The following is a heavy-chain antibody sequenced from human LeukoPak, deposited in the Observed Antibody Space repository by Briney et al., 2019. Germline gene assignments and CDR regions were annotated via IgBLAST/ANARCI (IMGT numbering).Heavy chain of an antibody. D-gene: IGHD1-7*01. CDR1: GYTFTGYY. CDR2: IKPNSGGT. V-gene: IGHV1-2*02. J-gene: IGHJ4*02. Sequence: WASVKVSCKASGYTFTGYYMHWVRQAPGQGLEWMGWIKPNSGGTNYAQKFQGRVTMTRDTSISTAYMELSRLRSDDTAVYYCARVEVTGTTPFPYFDYWGQGTLVTVSS. CDR3: ARVEVTGTTPFPYFDY.